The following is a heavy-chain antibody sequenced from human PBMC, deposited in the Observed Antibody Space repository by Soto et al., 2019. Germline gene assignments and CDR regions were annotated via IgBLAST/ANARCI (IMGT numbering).Heavy chain of an antibody. CDR3: ARADGRY. J-gene: IGHJ4*02. CDR1: GGSISSYY. V-gene: IGHV4-59*01. CDR2: SYYKGST. Sequence: QVQLQESGPGLVKPSETLSLTCTVSGGSISSYYWSWIRQPPGKGLEWIGYSYYKGSTNYNPSLKTRAAISVHTPKHHFSLKLRSVTAADTAVYDCARADGRYWGQGTLVTVSS.